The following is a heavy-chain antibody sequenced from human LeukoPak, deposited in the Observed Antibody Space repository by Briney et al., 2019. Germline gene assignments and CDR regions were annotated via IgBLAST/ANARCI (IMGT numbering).Heavy chain of an antibody. Sequence: PGRTLRLSCAASGFTFSSNAMHWVRQAPGKGLEWVAVISYDGSNKYYADSVKGRFTISRDNSKNTLYLQMNSLRAEDTAVYYCARDLAVVVVAAKLHYYYYGMDVWGQGTTVTVSS. V-gene: IGHV3-30-3*01. CDR3: ARDLAVVVVAAKLHYYYYGMDV. D-gene: IGHD2-15*01. CDR2: ISYDGSNK. CDR1: GFTFSSNA. J-gene: IGHJ6*02.